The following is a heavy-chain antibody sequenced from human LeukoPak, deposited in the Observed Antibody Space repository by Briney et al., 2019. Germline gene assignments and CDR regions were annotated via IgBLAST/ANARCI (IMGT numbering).Heavy chain of an antibody. CDR2: IGSSGTTI. J-gene: IGHJ4*02. Sequence: PGGSLGPSCAVSGFPFIIYEMNWVRQAPGKGLEWVSNIGSSGTTIYYADSVKGRFSISRDNAKSSLYLQMNSLRVEDTAVYYCALLAVASDFDYWGQGALVTVSS. D-gene: IGHD6-19*01. CDR1: GFPFIIYE. V-gene: IGHV3-48*03. CDR3: ALLAVASDFDY.